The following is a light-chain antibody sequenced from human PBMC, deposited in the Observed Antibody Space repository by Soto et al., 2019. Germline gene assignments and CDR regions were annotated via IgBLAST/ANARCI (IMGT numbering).Light chain of an antibody. CDR2: NNN. Sequence: QLVLTQPPSASGTPGQRVTISCSGSTSNIGRNTVNWYQQLPGTAPKLLIYNNNQRPSGVPDRFSGSKSGTSASLAISGLQSEDEADYYCASWDASLNGWVFGGGTKLTVL. J-gene: IGLJ3*02. V-gene: IGLV1-44*01. CDR3: ASWDASLNGWV. CDR1: TSNIGRNT.